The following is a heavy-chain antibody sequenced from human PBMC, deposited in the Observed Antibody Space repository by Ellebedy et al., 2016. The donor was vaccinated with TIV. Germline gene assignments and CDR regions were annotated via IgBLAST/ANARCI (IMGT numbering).Heavy chain of an antibody. J-gene: IGHJ4*02. D-gene: IGHD4-17*01. Sequence: GESLKISXAASGFTFITYSMNWVPQAPGKGLEWVSAISGSGGSTYYADSVKGRFTISRDNSKNTLYLQMNSLRAEDTAVYYCAKDRGDYVSPFDYWGQGTLVTVSS. CDR2: ISGSGGST. V-gene: IGHV3-23*01. CDR3: AKDRGDYVSPFDY. CDR1: GFTFITYS.